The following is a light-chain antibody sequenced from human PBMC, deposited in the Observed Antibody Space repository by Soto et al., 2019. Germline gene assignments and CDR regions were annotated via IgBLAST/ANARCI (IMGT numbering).Light chain of an antibody. CDR3: QQYNDWPPYT. V-gene: IGKV3-15*01. J-gene: IGKJ2*01. CDR1: QSVSSD. Sequence: EIVMTQSPATLSVSPGERATLSCRASQSVSSDLAWYQQKPGQAPSLLIYDASTSATGVPARFSGSGSGTEFALTISSLQSEDFAVYYCQQYNDWPPYTFGQGTRLEMK. CDR2: DAS.